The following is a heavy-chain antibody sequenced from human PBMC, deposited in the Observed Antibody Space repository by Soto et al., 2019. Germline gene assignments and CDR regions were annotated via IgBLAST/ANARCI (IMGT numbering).Heavy chain of an antibody. CDR2: ISYTGST. CDR1: GGSVSSGHYS. J-gene: IGHJ4*02. D-gene: IGHD6-19*01. CDR3: ARSGAGSGWL. V-gene: IGHV4-61*01. Sequence: SYTPYLTRAVCGGSVSSGHYSWSWSRQPPGKGLEWIGYISYTGSTNYNPSLKSRVTISVDTSKNQFSLKMNSVTAADTAVYYCARSGAGSGWLGGQGTLVTVSS.